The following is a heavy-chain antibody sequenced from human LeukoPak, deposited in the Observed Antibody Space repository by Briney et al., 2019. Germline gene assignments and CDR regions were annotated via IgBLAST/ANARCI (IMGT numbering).Heavy chain of an antibody. Sequence: GGSLRLSCSASGFTFSTYNMNWVRQAPGKGLEWVSFIGTSSGAIYYADSVKGRFTISRDDAKKSPYLQMNSLRGEDTAVYYCARNLGSWGQGALVTVSS. V-gene: IGHV3-48*01. CDR2: IGTSSGAI. CDR1: GFTFSTYN. J-gene: IGHJ5*01. CDR3: ARNLGS.